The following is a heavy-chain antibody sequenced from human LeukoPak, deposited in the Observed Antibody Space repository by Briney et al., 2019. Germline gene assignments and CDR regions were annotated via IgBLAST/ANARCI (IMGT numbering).Heavy chain of an antibody. CDR2: ISFDGATK. CDR1: GFTFNNYG. Sequence: GGSLRLSCAASGFTFNNYGMHWVRQSPGKGLEWVAVISFDGATKYYADSVKGRLTISRDNSKNTLYLQVNSLRAEDTAVYYCARDRGYFYYGMDVWAKGPRSSSP. V-gene: IGHV3-30*03. D-gene: IGHD2-15*01. CDR3: ARDRGYFYYGMDV. J-gene: IGHJ6*02.